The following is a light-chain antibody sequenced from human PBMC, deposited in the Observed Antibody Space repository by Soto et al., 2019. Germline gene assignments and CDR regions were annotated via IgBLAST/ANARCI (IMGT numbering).Light chain of an antibody. J-gene: IGKJ2*02. Sequence: DIQLTQSPSSLSASVGDRVTITCRASQSISTYLNWYQQIPGKAPKLLIYAASTLQSGVPSRFSGGGSGTDFTPTISSLQPEDFATYFCQQGYSNPRTFGQGTKLEI. CDR2: AAS. CDR1: QSISTY. V-gene: IGKV1-39*01. CDR3: QQGYSNPRT.